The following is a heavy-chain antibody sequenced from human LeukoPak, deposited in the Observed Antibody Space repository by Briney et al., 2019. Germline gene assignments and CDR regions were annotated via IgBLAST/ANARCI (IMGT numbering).Heavy chain of an antibody. J-gene: IGHJ3*02. D-gene: IGHD3-10*01. Sequence: VASVKVSCKASGYTFTSYGISWVRQAPGQGLEWMGWISAYNGNTNYAQKLDGRATMTTNTTTSTAYIKQRRMRTDATAVYYGARDSGYPHTFDIWGQGTMVTVSS. V-gene: IGHV1-18*01. CDR3: ARDSGYPHTFDI. CDR2: ISAYNGNT. CDR1: GYTFTSYG.